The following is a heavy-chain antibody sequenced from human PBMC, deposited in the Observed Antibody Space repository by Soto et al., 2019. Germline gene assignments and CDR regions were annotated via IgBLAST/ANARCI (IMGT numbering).Heavy chain of an antibody. Sequence: GESLKISCKGSGYSFTSYWISWVRQMPGKGLEWMGRIDPSDSYTNYSPSFQGHVTISADKSISTAYLQWSSLKASDTAMYYCARHRPYYYDSSGYYSDWFDPWGQGTLVTVSS. D-gene: IGHD3-22*01. CDR1: GYSFTSYW. CDR2: IDPSDSYT. V-gene: IGHV5-10-1*01. CDR3: ARHRPYYYDSSGYYSDWFDP. J-gene: IGHJ5*02.